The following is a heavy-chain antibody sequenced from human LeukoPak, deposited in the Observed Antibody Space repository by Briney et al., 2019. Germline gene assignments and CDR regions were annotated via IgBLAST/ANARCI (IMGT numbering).Heavy chain of an antibody. Sequence: GGSLRLSCAASGFTFSSHGIHWVRQAPGKGLEWVAFIRYDGSSKYNADSVKGRFTVSRDNSKNTVYLQMSSLRAEDTAVYYCAKDMGGLLAKHYLDYWGQGTLITVSS. CDR1: GFTFSSHG. CDR2: IRYDGSSK. J-gene: IGHJ4*02. D-gene: IGHD1-26*01. V-gene: IGHV3-30*02. CDR3: AKDMGGLLAKHYLDY.